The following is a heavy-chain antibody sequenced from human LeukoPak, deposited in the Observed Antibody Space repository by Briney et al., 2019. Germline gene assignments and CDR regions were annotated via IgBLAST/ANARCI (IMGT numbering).Heavy chain of an antibody. CDR3: ARNAWGDAFDI. CDR1: GGSISSYY. V-gene: IGHV4-59*01. D-gene: IGHD3-16*01. CDR2: IYYSGST. Sequence: SETLSLTCTVSGGSISSYYWSWIRQPPGEGLEWIGYIYYSGSTNYNPSLKSRVTISVDTSKNQFSLKLSSVTAADTAVYYCARNAWGDAFDIWGQGTMVTVSS. J-gene: IGHJ3*02.